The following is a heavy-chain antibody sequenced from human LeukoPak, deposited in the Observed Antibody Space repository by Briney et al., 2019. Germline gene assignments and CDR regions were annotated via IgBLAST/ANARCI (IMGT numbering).Heavy chain of an antibody. J-gene: IGHJ5*02. Sequence: TSGGSPRLSCAASGFTFSGYSMNWVRQAPGKGLEWVSSISSSGDYIYYADSVKGRFTISRDNAKNTLNLQMNSLRAEDTAVYYCARDLGQYYDTSDNWFDPWGQGTLVTVSS. V-gene: IGHV3-21*01. CDR3: ARDLGQYYDTSDNWFDP. D-gene: IGHD3-22*01. CDR2: ISSSGDYI. CDR1: GFTFSGYS.